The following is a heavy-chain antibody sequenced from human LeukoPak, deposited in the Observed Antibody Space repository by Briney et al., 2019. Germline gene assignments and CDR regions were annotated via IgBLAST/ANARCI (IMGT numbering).Heavy chain of an antibody. CDR2: ISGSGGNT. D-gene: IGHD1-1*01. Sequence: GGSLRLSCAASGFTFSSYGMSWVRQAPGKGLEWVSGISGSGGNTYYADSVKGRFTISRDNSKNTLYLQMNSLRVEDTAVYYCAKTQGYTNTLLDYWGQGTLVTVSS. CDR3: AKTQGYTNTLLDY. CDR1: GFTFSSYG. V-gene: IGHV3-23*01. J-gene: IGHJ4*02.